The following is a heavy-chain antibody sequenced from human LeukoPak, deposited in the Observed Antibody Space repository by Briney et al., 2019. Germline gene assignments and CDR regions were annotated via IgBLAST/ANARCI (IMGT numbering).Heavy chain of an antibody. CDR2: ISGSGDNT. J-gene: IGHJ4*02. CDR1: RFTFDTYA. Sequence: GGSLRLSSAASRFTFDTYAMSWVRQAPGKGLEWVSTISGSGDNTYYADSVKGRFTISRDNSKTTLYLQMNSLSAEDTAVYHCAKSREAARYYFDYWGQGTLVTVSS. V-gene: IGHV3-23*01. D-gene: IGHD5-24*01. CDR3: AKSREAARYYFDY.